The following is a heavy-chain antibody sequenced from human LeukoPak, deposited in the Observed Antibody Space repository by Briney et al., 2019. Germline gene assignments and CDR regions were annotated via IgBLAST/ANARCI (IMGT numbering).Heavy chain of an antibody. CDR1: KFSFSVYT. Sequence: GGSLRLSCGVCKFSFSVYTMHWVRQAPDKGLEWVALISSYGSNKYYAESVKGRFTISRDDSKNTVYLQMNSLRAEDTAVYYCAKEISSSSSWYGDDAFDIWGQGTMVIVSS. J-gene: IGHJ3*02. CDR3: AKEISSSSSWYGDDAFDI. D-gene: IGHD6-13*01. CDR2: ISSYGSNK. V-gene: IGHV3-30-3*01.